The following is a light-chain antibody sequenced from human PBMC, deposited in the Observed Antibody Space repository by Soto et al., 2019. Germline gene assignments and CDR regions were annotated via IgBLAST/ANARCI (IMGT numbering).Light chain of an antibody. J-gene: IGKJ3*01. CDR1: QGISSA. Sequence: IQLTQSPSFLSASVGDRVTITCRASQGISSALAWYQQKPGQAPKLLIYDASSLESGVPSRFSGSGSGTDFTLTISSLQPEDFATYYCQQFNSYPRTFGPGTKVDIK. CDR2: DAS. CDR3: QQFNSYPRT. V-gene: IGKV1-13*02.